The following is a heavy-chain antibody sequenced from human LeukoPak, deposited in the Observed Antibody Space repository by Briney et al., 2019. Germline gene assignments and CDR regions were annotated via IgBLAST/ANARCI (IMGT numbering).Heavy chain of an antibody. CDR1: GGSISSYY. V-gene: IGHV4-4*07. D-gene: IGHD3-9*01. CDR3: ARDLYDILTGRRGWFDP. CDR2: IYTSGST. J-gene: IGHJ5*02. Sequence: SETLSLTCTVSGGSISSYYWSWIRQPAGKGLEWIGRIYTSGSTNYNPSLKSRVTMSVDTSKNQFSLKLSSVTAADTAVYYCARDLYDILTGRRGWFDPWGQGTLVTVSS.